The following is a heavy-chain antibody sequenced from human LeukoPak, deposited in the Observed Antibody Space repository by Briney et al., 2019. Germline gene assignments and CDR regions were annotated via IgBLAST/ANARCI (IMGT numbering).Heavy chain of an antibody. CDR1: GFTFSSSA. CDR2: ISSDGINK. D-gene: IGHD3/OR15-3a*01. J-gene: IGHJ4*02. CDR3: ANSWTVYFRGVNY. Sequence: GGSLRLSCAASGFTFSSSAMHWVRQAPGKGLEWVAVISSDGINKYYADSVKGRFTMSRDNSKNTLYLQMSSLRAEDTALYYCANSWTVYFRGVNYWGQGTLVTVSS. V-gene: IGHV3-30-3*01.